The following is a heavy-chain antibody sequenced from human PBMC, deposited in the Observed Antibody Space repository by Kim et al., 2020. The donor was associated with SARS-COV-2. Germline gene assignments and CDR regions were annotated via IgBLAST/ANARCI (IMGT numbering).Heavy chain of an antibody. Sequence: RYSPSSQGQVTISADKSISTVYLQWSSLKASDTAMYYCARAESSLSIFDYWGQGTLATVFS. J-gene: IGHJ4*02. D-gene: IGHD3-16*02. CDR3: ARAESSLSIFDY. V-gene: IGHV5-51*01.